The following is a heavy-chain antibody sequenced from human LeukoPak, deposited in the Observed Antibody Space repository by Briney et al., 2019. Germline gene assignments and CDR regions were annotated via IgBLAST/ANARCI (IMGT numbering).Heavy chain of an antibody. CDR3: VPRLRYYYYYMDV. Sequence: SETLSLTCTVSGNSFSYFYWSWLRQPPAKGLEWIGSIYHSGSTYYNPSLKSRVTISVDTSKNQFSLKLSSVTAADTAVYYCVPRLRYYYYYMDVWGKGTTVTVSS. CDR1: GNSFSYFY. V-gene: IGHV4-38-2*02. J-gene: IGHJ6*03. CDR2: IYHSGST. D-gene: IGHD3-16*01.